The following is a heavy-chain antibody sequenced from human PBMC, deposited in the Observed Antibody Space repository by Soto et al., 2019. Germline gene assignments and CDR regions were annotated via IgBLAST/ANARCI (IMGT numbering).Heavy chain of an antibody. J-gene: IGHJ6*02. CDR2: IYHSGTT. CDR1: GGSISSGGYS. V-gene: IGHV4-30-2*01. D-gene: IGHD4-17*01. Sequence: SETLSLTCAVSGGSISSGGYSWSWIRQPPGKGLEWIGYIYHSGTTYYNPSLKSRVTISVDRSKNQFSLKLSSVTAADTAVYYCARAHYGDYGYGMDVWGQGTTVTVSS. CDR3: ARAHYGDYGYGMDV.